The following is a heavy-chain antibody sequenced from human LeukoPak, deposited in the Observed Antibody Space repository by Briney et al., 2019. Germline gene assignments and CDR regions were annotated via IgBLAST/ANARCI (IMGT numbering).Heavy chain of an antibody. CDR2: IYSDNT. Sequence: EGSLRLSCAASGFTFGSYGMHWVRQAPGKGLEWVSFIYSDNTHYSDSVKGRFTISRDNSKNTLYLQMNSLRAEDTAVYYCARRAGAYSHPYDYWGQGTLVTVSS. D-gene: IGHD4/OR15-4a*01. V-gene: IGHV3-53*01. CDR1: GFTFGSYG. J-gene: IGHJ4*02. CDR3: ARRAGAYSHPYDY.